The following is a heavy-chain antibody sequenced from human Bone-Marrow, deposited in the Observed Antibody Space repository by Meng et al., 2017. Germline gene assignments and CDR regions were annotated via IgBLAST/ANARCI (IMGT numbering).Heavy chain of an antibody. J-gene: IGHJ4*02. Sequence: VPLTQARPGLATASHTLSRTRALSGNSVSSNSAARNWSRQFPSRGLEWLGRNCYMSKCYNDYAVSVKSRITINPDTTKNQYSLQLNSVTPEDTAVYYCARGGIAGARPDYWGQGTLVTVSS. CDR1: GNSVSSNSAA. D-gene: IGHD6-13*01. V-gene: IGHV6-1*01. CDR3: ARGGIAGARPDY. CDR2: NCYMSKCYN.